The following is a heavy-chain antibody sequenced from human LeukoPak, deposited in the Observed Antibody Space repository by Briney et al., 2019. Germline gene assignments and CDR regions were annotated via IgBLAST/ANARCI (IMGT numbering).Heavy chain of an antibody. CDR1: GFTFSSYA. J-gene: IGHJ4*02. V-gene: IGHV3-23*01. CDR3: AKFLPTHIVVANYYFDY. Sequence: GGSLRLSCAASGFTFSSYAMSWVRQAPGKGLEWVSAISGSGGSTYYADSVKGRFTISRDNSKNTLYLQMDSLRAEDTAVYYCAKFLPTHIVVANYYFDYWGQGTLVTVSS. D-gene: IGHD2-21*01. CDR2: ISGSGGST.